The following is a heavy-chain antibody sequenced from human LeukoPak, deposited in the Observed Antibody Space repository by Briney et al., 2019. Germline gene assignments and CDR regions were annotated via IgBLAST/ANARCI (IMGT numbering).Heavy chain of an antibody. CDR3: ARDDSIVGAPPYLDY. CDR2: IKQDGSET. D-gene: IGHD1-26*01. CDR1: GFTFSSYW. Sequence: GGSLRLSCAASGFTFSSYWMSWVRQAPGKGLEWVANIKQDGSETYYVDSVKGRFTISRDNAKNSLYLQMNSLRGEDTAVYYCARDDSIVGAPPYLDYWGQGTLVTVSS. V-gene: IGHV3-7*01. J-gene: IGHJ4*02.